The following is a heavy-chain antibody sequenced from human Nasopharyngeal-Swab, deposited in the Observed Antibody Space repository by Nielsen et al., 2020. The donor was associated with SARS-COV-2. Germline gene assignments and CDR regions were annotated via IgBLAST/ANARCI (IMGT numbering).Heavy chain of an antibody. CDR2: VKSKSKNYVT. V-gene: IGHV3-73*01. J-gene: IGHJ4*02. D-gene: IGHD1-14*01. Sequence: KVSCKASGYTFTSYYMHWVRQAPGKGLEWVGHVKSKSKNYVTTYSGSMKGRFTISRDDSKNTAYLQMDSLQAEDTAIYYCSASVATRSDYWGQGTLVTVSS. CDR1: GYTFTSYY. CDR3: SASVATRSDY.